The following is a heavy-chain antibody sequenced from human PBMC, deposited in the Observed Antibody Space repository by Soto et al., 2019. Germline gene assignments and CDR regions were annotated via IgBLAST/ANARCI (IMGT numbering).Heavy chain of an antibody. CDR3: GRLEGLATIPYYFDD. D-gene: IGHD3-9*01. V-gene: IGHV4-39*01. CDR2: IQYRGST. CDR1: DDSITSGAYY. Sequence: SETLSLTCTVSDDSITSGAYYWGLIRQPPGKGLEWIGTIQYRGSTYYNPSLKSRVTMSLDKSKNQFSLKLRSLSAADTAVYYCGRLEGLATIPYYFDDWGQGALVTVSS. J-gene: IGHJ4*02.